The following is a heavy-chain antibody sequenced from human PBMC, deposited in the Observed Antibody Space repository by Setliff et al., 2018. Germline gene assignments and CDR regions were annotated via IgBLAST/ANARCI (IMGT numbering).Heavy chain of an antibody. Sequence: PGESLKISCAASGFTFSGSAVYWVRQASGRGREWVGRIRSKADSYATAYAASVKARFTISRDDSKNTVYLQVNSLKTEDTAVYYCAITMTTGVDFFDYWGQGTLVTVSS. CDR2: IRSKADSYAT. J-gene: IGHJ4*02. D-gene: IGHD4-17*01. CDR3: AITMTTGVDFFDY. V-gene: IGHV3-73*01. CDR1: GFTFSGSA.